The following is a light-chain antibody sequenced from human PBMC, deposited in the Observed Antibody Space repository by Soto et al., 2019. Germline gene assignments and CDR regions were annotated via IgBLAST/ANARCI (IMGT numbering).Light chain of an antibody. Sequence: DIQMTQSPSTLPASVGDRVTITCRASQSISSLLAWYQQKPGKAPKLLIFKASILESGVPSRFSGSGSGTEFTLTISSLQPDDFATYYCQQYHSSYLTFGPGTKVDIK. J-gene: IGKJ3*01. CDR1: QSISSL. CDR2: KAS. CDR3: QQYHSSYLT. V-gene: IGKV1-5*03.